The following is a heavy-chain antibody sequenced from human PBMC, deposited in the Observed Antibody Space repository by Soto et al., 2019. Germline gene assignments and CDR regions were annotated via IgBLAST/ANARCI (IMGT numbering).Heavy chain of an antibody. V-gene: IGHV1-69*12. Sequence: QVQLVQSGAEVKKPGSSVKVSCKASGGTFSSYAISWVRQAPGQGLEWMGGIIPFFGTANYAQKFQGRVTMTADESTSTADMELGSLRSEDTAVYYWARAKDTVTTDYYYYGMDVWGQGTTVTVSS. D-gene: IGHD4-17*01. J-gene: IGHJ6*02. CDR2: IIPFFGTA. CDR1: GGTFSSYA. CDR3: ARAKDTVTTDYYYYGMDV.